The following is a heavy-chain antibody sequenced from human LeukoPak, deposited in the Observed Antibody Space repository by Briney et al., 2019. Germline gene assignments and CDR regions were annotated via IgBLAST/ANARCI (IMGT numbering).Heavy chain of an antibody. V-gene: IGHV3-9*03. D-gene: IGHD3-22*01. CDR3: AKDASYYYDSSGSSFDY. CDR2: INWNSGNI. CDR1: GITFDDYA. Sequence: PGGSLRLSCAASGITFDDYAMHWVRQAPGKGLEWVSGINWNSGNIGYADSVKGRFTISRDNAKNSLYLQMNSLRAEDMAVYYCAKDASYYYDSSGSSFDYWGQGTLVTVSS. J-gene: IGHJ4*02.